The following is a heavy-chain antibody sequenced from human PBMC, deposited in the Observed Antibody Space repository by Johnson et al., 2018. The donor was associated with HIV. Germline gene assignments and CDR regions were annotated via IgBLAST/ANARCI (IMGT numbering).Heavy chain of an antibody. J-gene: IGHJ3*02. V-gene: IGHV3-30*02. Sequence: QVQLVESGGGVVQPGGSLRLSCAASGFTFSSYGLHWVRQAPGKGLQWVAFIRNDGSNEYYADSVKGRFTISRDNSKNTLYLQMNSLRAEDTAVYYCARAERSSSGVDAFDIWGQGTMVTVSS. CDR1: GFTFSSYG. CDR2: IRNDGSNE. CDR3: ARAERSSSGVDAFDI. D-gene: IGHD6-6*01.